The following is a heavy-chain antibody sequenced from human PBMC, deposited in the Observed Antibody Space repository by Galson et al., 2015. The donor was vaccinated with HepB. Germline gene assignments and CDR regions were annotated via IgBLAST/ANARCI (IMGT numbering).Heavy chain of an antibody. V-gene: IGHV3-30*02. CDR3: AKDTARPWNGWYDAFDI. D-gene: IGHD6-19*01. J-gene: IGHJ3*02. Sequence: SLRLSCAASGFTFSSYGMHWVRQAPGKGLEWVAFIRYDGSNKYYADSVKGRFTISRDNSKNTLYLQMNSLRAEDTAVYYCAKDTARPWNGWYDAFDIWGQGTMVTVSS. CDR2: IRYDGSNK. CDR1: GFTFSSYG.